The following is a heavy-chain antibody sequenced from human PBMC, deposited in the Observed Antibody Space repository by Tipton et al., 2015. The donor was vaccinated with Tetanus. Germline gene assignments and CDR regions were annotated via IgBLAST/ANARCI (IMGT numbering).Heavy chain of an antibody. Sequence: TLSLTCTVSGGSISSGDYYWSWIRQPPGKGLEWIGYIYYSGSTYYNPSLKSRVTISVDRSKNQFSLKLSSVTAADTAVYYCARDKLGYGLDYWGQGTLVTVSS. CDR2: IYYSGST. V-gene: IGHV4-30-4*01. CDR3: ARDKLGYGLDY. CDR1: GGSISSGDYY. J-gene: IGHJ4*02. D-gene: IGHD5-18*01.